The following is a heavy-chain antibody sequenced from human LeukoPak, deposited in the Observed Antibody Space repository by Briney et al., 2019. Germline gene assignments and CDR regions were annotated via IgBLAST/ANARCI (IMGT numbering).Heavy chain of an antibody. V-gene: IGHV3-30-3*01. CDR3: ARGVVPAAIDDY. D-gene: IGHD2-2*01. J-gene: IGHJ4*02. CDR2: ISYDGSNK. Sequence: VAVISYDGSNKYYADSVKGRFTISRDNSKNTLYLQMNSLRAEDTAVYYCARGVVPAAIDDYWGQGTLVTVSS.